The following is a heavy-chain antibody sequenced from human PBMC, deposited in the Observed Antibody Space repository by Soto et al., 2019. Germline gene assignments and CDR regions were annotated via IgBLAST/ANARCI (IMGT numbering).Heavy chain of an antibody. J-gene: IGHJ6*03. V-gene: IGHV3-48*01. D-gene: IGHD2-2*01. CDR2: ISTSSSNI. CDR1: GFSFSYYG. CDR3: ARETSTGNYYMDV. Sequence: EVQLVESGGGLVQPGGSLRLSCAASGFSFSYYGMNWVRQAPGKGLEWVSYISTSSSNIYYADSVKGRFTISRDNAKNSLSLQMNSLRAAVTAVYYCARETSTGNYYMDVWGKGTTVTVSS.